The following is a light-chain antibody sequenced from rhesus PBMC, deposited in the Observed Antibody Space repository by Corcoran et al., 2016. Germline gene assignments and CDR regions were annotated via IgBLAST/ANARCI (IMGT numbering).Light chain of an antibody. CDR1: QGISSY. V-gene: IGKV1-38*01. CDR3: QQRNSYPLT. Sequence: DIQLTQSPSSLSASVGDRVTITCRASQGISSYLAWSQQKPGKAPKLLIYGASNLQSGVPSRFSGSGSGTEFTLTISSLQPEDFAVYYCQQRNSYPLTFGGGTKVELK. CDR2: GAS. J-gene: IGKJ4*01.